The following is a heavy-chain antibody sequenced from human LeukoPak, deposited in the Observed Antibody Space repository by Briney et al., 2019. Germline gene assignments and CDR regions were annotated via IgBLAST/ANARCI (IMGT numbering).Heavy chain of an antibody. Sequence: SETLSLTCTVSGGSISSYYWSWIRQPPGKGLEWIGYIYYSGGTNYNPSLKSRVTISVDKSKNQFSLKLSSVTAADTAVYYCARQFCSSTSCYFDFWGQGTLVTVFS. CDR2: IYYSGGT. V-gene: IGHV4-59*08. CDR3: ARQFCSSTSCYFDF. J-gene: IGHJ4*02. D-gene: IGHD2-2*01. CDR1: GGSISSYY.